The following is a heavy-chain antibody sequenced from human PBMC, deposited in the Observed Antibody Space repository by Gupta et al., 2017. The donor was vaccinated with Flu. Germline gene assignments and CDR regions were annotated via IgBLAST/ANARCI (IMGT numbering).Heavy chain of an antibody. V-gene: IGHV4-39*01. D-gene: IGHD3-9*01. J-gene: IGHJ4*02. Sequence: SSYFWGWVRQPPGKGLEWIARIYYSGTTYYNPSLKSRVMISIDASENQFSLILSSVTTADTAVYYCTRHLTSVSTEDFWGQGTLVTVSS. CDR2: IYYSGTT. CDR3: TRHLTSVSTEDF. CDR1: SSYF.